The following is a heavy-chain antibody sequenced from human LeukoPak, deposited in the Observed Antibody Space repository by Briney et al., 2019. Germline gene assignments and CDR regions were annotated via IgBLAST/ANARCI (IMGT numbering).Heavy chain of an antibody. Sequence: GGSLRLSCAASGFSVSNNYMSWVRQAPGKGLEWVSVIYAAGSTYYAVSVKGRFTISRDNSKSTLYLQMNSLRAEDTAVYYCARGGTYSFDYWGQGTLVTVSS. J-gene: IGHJ4*02. CDR1: GFSVSNNY. V-gene: IGHV3-53*01. CDR2: IYAAGST. CDR3: ARGGTYSFDY.